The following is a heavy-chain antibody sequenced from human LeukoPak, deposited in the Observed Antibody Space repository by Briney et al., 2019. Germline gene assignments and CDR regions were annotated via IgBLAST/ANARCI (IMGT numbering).Heavy chain of an antibody. V-gene: IGHV1-69*13. CDR2: IIPIFGTA. CDR3: AKDVGKWESLHFFDY. D-gene: IGHD1-26*01. Sequence: SVKVSCKASGGTFSSYAISWVRQAPGQGLEWMGGIIPIFGTANYAQKFQGRVTITADESTSTAYMELSSLRGDDTAVYYCAKDVGKWESLHFFDYWGQGTLVTVSS. CDR1: GGTFSSYA. J-gene: IGHJ4*02.